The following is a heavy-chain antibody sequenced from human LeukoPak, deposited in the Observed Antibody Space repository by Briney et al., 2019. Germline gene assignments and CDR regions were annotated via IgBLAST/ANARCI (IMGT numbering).Heavy chain of an antibody. Sequence: SQTLSLTCTVSGGSISSGDYYWRWTRQPPGKGMEWIVYIEYSGSTYYNPSLKSQFTISVHTTKNQFAQKLRSVAREDPALYYCARDSRTPRTGDYYFDYWGQGTLVTVSS. CDR3: ARDSRTPRTGDYYFDY. V-gene: IGHV4-30-4*08. CDR1: GGSISSGDYY. D-gene: IGHD7-27*01. CDR2: IEYSGST. J-gene: IGHJ4*02.